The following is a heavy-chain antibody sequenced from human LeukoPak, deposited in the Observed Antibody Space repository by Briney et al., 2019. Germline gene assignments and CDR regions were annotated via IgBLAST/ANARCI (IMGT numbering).Heavy chain of an antibody. CDR1: GFTFSSYG. CDR3: AKFVAGLYYFDY. V-gene: IGHV3-23*01. Sequence: SGGSLRLSCSASGFTFSSYGMSWVRQAPGKGLEWVSGISNSGGSTYYADSVKGRFTISRDDSKNTLYLQMNSLRAEDTAVYYCAKFVAGLYYFDYWGQGTLVTVSS. CDR2: ISNSGGST. J-gene: IGHJ4*02. D-gene: IGHD6-19*01.